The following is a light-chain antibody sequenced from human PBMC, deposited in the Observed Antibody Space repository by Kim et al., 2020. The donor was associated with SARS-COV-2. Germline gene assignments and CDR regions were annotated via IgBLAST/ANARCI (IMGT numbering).Light chain of an antibody. CDR1: QSVSSMY. CDR2: GAS. CDR3: QQYENSLWT. V-gene: IGKV3-20*01. J-gene: IGKJ1*01. Sequence: IVLTQSPGTLSLSPGERATLSCRASQSVSSMYLAWYQQKPGQAPRLLIYGASNRATGIPDRFSGSGSGTGFTLNISRLEPEDCAVYYCQQYENSLWTFGQGTKVDIK.